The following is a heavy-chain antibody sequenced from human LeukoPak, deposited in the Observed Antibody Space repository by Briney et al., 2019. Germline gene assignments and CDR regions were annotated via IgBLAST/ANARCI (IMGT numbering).Heavy chain of an antibody. CDR1: GFTFSSFS. CDR2: ICCSGGNT. Sequence: GGSLSLSCAVSGFTFSSFSMSWVRQAPGKGLEWVSDICCSGGNTYYASPVKRGFTVVRDNSKNTSYLQMNGLCADDAALYYCAKDVKWSITARPPCFLYWGQGILVSVSS. J-gene: IGHJ4*02. D-gene: IGHD6-6*01. CDR3: AKDVKWSITARPPCFLY. V-gene: IGHV3-23*01.